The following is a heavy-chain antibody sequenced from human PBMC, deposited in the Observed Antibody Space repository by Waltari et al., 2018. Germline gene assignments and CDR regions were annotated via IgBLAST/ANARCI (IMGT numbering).Heavy chain of an antibody. CDR2: MTPFIATT. D-gene: IGHD3-16*02. CDR3: AASSLSSPAGMDV. Sequence: QVQLVQSGAEVGKRGSSVKVACKASGGPFLTYVFNWVRQGPGKGLEGMGAMTPFIATTNCATVLPGRITPTAFEATSTVYMEMNRLRSDGTAVSYGAASSLSSPAGMDVWVQGTTVTVSS. V-gene: IGHV1-69*12. CDR1: GGPFLTYV. J-gene: IGHJ6*02.